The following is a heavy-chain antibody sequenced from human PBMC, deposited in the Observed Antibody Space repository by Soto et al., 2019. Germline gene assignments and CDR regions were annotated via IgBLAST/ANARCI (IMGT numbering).Heavy chain of an antibody. CDR1: GFTFTTYW. CDR3: VRGGHGSGSYLGSS. Sequence: EEQLGESGGGLAQPGGSLRLSCVASGFTFTTYWMSWVRQAPGKGLEWVANIRQDGGAQYYVDSVKGRFTISRDNAKNSVYLQMDSLRVEDTAVYYCVRGGHGSGSYLGSSWGQGILVTVSS. D-gene: IGHD3-10*01. V-gene: IGHV3-7*03. J-gene: IGHJ5*02. CDR2: IRQDGGAQ.